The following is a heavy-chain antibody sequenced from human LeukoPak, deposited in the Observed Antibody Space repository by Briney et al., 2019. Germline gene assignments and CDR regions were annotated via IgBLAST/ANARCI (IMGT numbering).Heavy chain of an antibody. CDR1: GFTFSSYS. Sequence: PGGSLRLSCAASGFTFSSYSMNWVRQAPGKGLEWVSSISSSSSYIYYADSVKGRFTISRDNAKNSLYLQMNSLRAEDTAVYYCARDPSTNSPFPYYFDYWDQGTLVTVSS. CDR3: ARDPSTNSPFPYYFDY. J-gene: IGHJ4*02. V-gene: IGHV3-21*01. D-gene: IGHD2-21*01. CDR2: ISSSSSYI.